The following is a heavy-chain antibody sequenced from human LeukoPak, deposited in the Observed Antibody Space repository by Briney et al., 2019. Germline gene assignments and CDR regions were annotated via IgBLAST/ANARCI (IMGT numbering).Heavy chain of an antibody. D-gene: IGHD3-16*01. J-gene: IGHJ4*02. CDR1: GGSFSGYY. CDR3: ARVGSYAFDY. CDR2: INHSGST. Sequence: SETLSLTCAVYGGSFSGYYWSWIRQPPGKGLEWIGEINHSGSTNYNPSLKSRVTISADTSKNQFSLKLSSVTAADTAVYYCARVGSYAFDYWGQGTLVTVSS. V-gene: IGHV4-34*01.